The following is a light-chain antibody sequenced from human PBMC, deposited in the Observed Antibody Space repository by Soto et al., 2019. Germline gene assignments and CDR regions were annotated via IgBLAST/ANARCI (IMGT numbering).Light chain of an antibody. CDR2: EVS. J-gene: IGLJ1*01. Sequence: QSALTQPASVSGSPGQSITISCTGTSSYIGGYNSVSWYQQHPGKAPKLMIFEVSKRPSGVPDRFSGSKSGNTASLTVSGLQAEDEADYYCSSYAGNTKGVFGTGTKVTVL. CDR3: SSYAGNTKGV. V-gene: IGLV2-8*01. CDR1: SSYIGGYNS.